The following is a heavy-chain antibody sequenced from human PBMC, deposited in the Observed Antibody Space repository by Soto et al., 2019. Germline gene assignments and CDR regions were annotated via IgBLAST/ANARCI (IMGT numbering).Heavy chain of an antibody. Sequence: SRRQHCLAPGRVFGKNGMHWVRLAPGKGLEWVAGIRFDGSNENYADSAKGRFTISRDNSKNMLYLQMNSLSVEDTAVYYCARDGVGATVFFGSLDYWGHGAPVPVSS. CDR1: GRVFGKNG. CDR2: IRFDGSNE. V-gene: IGHV3-33*08. J-gene: IGHJ4*01. D-gene: IGHD1-26*01. CDR3: ARDGVGATVFFGSLDY.